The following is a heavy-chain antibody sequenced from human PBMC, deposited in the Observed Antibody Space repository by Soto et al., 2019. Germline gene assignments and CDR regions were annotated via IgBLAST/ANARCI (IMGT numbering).Heavy chain of an antibody. D-gene: IGHD3-3*01. V-gene: IGHV1-8*01. CDR3: SRYNDFWSGRGMDG. CDR2: MNPNSGNS. Sequence: QVQLVQSGAEVKKPGASVKVSCEASGYTFKSYDINWVRQATGQGLEWRGWMNPNSGNSGYAQKFQGRVTMTRNTSISTAYMELNSLRSEDTAVYYCSRYNDFWSGRGMDGWGQGTTVTVS. CDR1: GYTFKSYD. J-gene: IGHJ6*02.